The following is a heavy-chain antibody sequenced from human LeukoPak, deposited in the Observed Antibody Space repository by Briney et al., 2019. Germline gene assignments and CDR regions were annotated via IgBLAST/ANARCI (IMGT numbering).Heavy chain of an antibody. CDR2: IWYDGSNK. Sequence: GSLRLPCAASGFTFSSYGMHWVRQAPGKGLEWVAVIWYDGSNKYYADSVKGRFTISKDNSKNTLYLQMNSLRAEDTAAYYCARDLGYCSGGSCYPRGFDYWGQGTLVTVSS. D-gene: IGHD2-15*01. CDR1: GFTFSSYG. CDR3: ARDLGYCSGGSCYPRGFDY. J-gene: IGHJ4*02. V-gene: IGHV3-33*01.